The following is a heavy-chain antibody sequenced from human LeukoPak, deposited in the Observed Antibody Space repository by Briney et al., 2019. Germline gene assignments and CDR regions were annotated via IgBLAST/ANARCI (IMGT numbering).Heavy chain of an antibody. D-gene: IGHD2-2*01. CDR2: IIPIFGTA. V-gene: IGHV1-69*13. CDR1: GGTFISYA. Sequence: SVKVSCKASGGTFISYAISWVRQAPGQGLEWRGGIIPIFGTANYAQKFQGRVTITADESTSTAYMELSSLRSEDTAVYYCARSALGVPYFDYWGQGTLVTVSS. J-gene: IGHJ4*02. CDR3: ARSALGVPYFDY.